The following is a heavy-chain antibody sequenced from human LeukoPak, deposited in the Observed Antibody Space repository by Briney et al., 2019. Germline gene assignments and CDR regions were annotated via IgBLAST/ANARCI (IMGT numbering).Heavy chain of an antibody. D-gene: IGHD6-19*01. CDR2: INSDGSST. CDR1: GFTFSSYW. J-gene: IGHJ4*02. V-gene: IGHV3-74*01. CDR3: AREAKEYSSGWYPNFDY. Sequence: GGSLRLSCAASGFTFSSYWMHWVRQAPGKGLVWVSRINSDGSSTNYADSVKGRFTISRDNAKNTLHLQMNSLRAEDTALYYCAREAKEYSSGWYPNFDYWGQGTLVTVSS.